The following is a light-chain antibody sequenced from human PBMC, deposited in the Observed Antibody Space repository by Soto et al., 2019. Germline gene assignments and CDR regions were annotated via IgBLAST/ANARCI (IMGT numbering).Light chain of an antibody. Sequence: QSALTQPASVSGSPGQSITISCTGTSSDVGGYNYVSWYQQHPGKAPKLMIYEVSNRPSGVSNRFSGSKSGNTASLTISVLQAEDEADYYCSSYTSSSTPYVFGTGTKFTVL. CDR2: EVS. CDR3: SSYTSSSTPYV. J-gene: IGLJ1*01. CDR1: SSDVGGYNY. V-gene: IGLV2-14*01.